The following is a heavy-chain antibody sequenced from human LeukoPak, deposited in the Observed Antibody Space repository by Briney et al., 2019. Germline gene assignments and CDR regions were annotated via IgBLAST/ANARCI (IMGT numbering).Heavy chain of an antibody. D-gene: IGHD3-22*01. CDR2: VDPEDGET. J-gene: IGHJ4*02. Sequence: ASAKISCKVSGYTFTDYYMHWVQQAPGKGLEWMGLVDPEDGETIYAEKFQGRVTITADTSTDTAYMELSSLRSEDTAVYYCATDRPSDSSGYNCWGQETLVTVSS. V-gene: IGHV1-69-2*01. CDR1: GYTFTDYY. CDR3: ATDRPSDSSGYNC.